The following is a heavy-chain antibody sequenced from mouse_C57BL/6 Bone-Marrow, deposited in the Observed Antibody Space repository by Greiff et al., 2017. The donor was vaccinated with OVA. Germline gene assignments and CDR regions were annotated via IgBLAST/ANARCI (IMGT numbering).Heavy chain of an antibody. CDR3: AREVYYYGKDY. D-gene: IGHD1-1*01. CDR1: GYSITSGYY. J-gene: IGHJ2*01. CDR2: ISYDGSN. Sequence: VQLQQSGPGLVKPSQSLSLTCSVTGYSITSGYYWTWIRQFPGNKLEWMGYISYDGSNNYNPSLKNRISITRDTSKNQFFLKLNSVTTEDTATYYWAREVYYYGKDYWGQGTTLTVSS. V-gene: IGHV3-6*01.